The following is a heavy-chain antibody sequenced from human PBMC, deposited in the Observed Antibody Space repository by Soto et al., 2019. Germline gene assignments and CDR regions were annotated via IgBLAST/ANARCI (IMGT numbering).Heavy chain of an antibody. CDR2: ISYDGSNK. V-gene: IGHV3-30*18. D-gene: IGHD5-12*01. J-gene: IGHJ3*02. Sequence: LRFSCAASGFTFSSYGMHWVRPAPGKGLEWVAVISYDGSNKYYADSVKSRFTISRDNSKNTLYLQMNSLRAEDTAVYYCAKDLEMATIYDALDIWGQGTTVTVSS. CDR1: GFTFSSYG. CDR3: AKDLEMATIYDALDI.